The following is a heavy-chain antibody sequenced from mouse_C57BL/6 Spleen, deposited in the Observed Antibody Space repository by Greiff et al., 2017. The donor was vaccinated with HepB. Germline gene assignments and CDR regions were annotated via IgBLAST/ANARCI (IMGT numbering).Heavy chain of an antibody. J-gene: IGHJ3*01. Sequence: VQLVESGAELARPGASVKLSCKASGYTFTSYGISWVKQRTGQGLEWIGEIYPRSGNTYYNEKFKGKATLTADKSSSTAYMELRSLTSEDSAVYFCARVVLLPFAYWGQGTLVTVSA. D-gene: IGHD2-3*01. V-gene: IGHV1-81*01. CDR3: ARVVLLPFAY. CDR2: IYPRSGNT. CDR1: GYTFTSYG.